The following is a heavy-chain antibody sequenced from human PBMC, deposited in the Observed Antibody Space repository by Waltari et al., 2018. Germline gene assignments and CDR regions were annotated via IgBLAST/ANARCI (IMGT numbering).Heavy chain of an antibody. CDR2: ISYDGSNK. CDR1: GFTFSSYA. V-gene: IGHV3-30*01. CDR3: ARDRPFDY. J-gene: IGHJ4*02. Sequence: QVQLVESGGGVVQPGRSLRLSCAASGFTFSSYAMHWVRQAPGKGLEGVAVISYDGSNKYYADSVKGRFTISRDNSKNTLYLQMNSLRAEDTAVYYCARDRPFDYWGQGTLVTVSS.